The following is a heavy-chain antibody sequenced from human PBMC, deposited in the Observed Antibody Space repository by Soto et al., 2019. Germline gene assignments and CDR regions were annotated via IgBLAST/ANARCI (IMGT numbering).Heavy chain of an antibody. CDR3: VRGGGGGLFDP. CDR1: GFIFTSYS. CDR2: ISPGSRYP. D-gene: IGHD2-15*01. V-gene: IGHV3-21*05. Sequence: GGSLRLSCAASGFIFTSYSMVWVRQAPGKGLEWLSYISPGSRYPAYADSVKGRFTISRDNAKRSLYLQMMSLTAEDTAIYYCVRGGGGGLFDPWGQGTMVTVSS. J-gene: IGHJ5*02.